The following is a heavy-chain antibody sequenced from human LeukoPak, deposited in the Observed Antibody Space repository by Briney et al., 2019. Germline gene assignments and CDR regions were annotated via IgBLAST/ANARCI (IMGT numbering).Heavy chain of an antibody. J-gene: IGHJ6*02. CDR2: IYYSGST. CDR1: GGSIGSYY. Sequence: SETLSLTCTVSGGSIGSYYWSWIRQPPGKGLEWIGNIYYSGSTYYSPSLTSRVTVSVDTSENQFSLKLSSVTAADTAVYYCARAHSIASYYYGVDVWGQGTTVTVSS. CDR3: ARAHSIASYYYGVDV. D-gene: IGHD2/OR15-2a*01. V-gene: IGHV4-59*12.